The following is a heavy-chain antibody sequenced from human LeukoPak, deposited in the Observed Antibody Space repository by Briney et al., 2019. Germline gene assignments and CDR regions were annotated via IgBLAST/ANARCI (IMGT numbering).Heavy chain of an antibody. D-gene: IGHD5-18*01. J-gene: IGHJ6*03. Sequence: KSSETLSLTCTVSGGSISSGSYYWSWIRQPAGKGLEWIGRIYTSGSTNYNPSLKSRVTISVDTSKNQFSLKLSSVTAADTAVYYCASSKEAIYYYMDVWGKGTTVTVSS. CDR2: IYTSGST. V-gene: IGHV4-61*02. CDR3: ASSKEAIYYYMDV. CDR1: GGSISSGSYY.